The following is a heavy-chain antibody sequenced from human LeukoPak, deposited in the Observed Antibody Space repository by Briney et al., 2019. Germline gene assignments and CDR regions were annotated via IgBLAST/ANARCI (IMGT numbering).Heavy chain of an antibody. D-gene: IGHD3-10*01. CDR3: ARALYGSGSYWFDY. CDR2: IYYSGST. V-gene: IGHV4-59*01. Sequence: SETLSLTCTVSGGSISSYYWSWIRQPPGKGLEWIGYIYYSGSTNYNPSLKSRVTISVDTSKNQFSLKLSSVTAADTAVYYCARALYGSGSYWFDYWGQGTLATVSS. CDR1: GGSISSYY. J-gene: IGHJ4*02.